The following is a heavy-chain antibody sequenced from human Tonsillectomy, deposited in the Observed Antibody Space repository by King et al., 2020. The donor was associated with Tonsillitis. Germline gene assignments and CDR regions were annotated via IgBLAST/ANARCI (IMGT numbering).Heavy chain of an antibody. CDR1: GFTFSSYA. V-gene: IGHV3-23*04. CDR3: ANAVLRGYSYEGY. D-gene: IGHD5-18*01. Sequence: VQLVESGGGLVQPGGSLRLSCAASGFTFSSYAMSWVRQAPGKGLEWVSAISGSGGSTYYADSVKGRFTISRENSKNTLYLQMNSLRAEDTAVYYCANAVLRGYSYEGYWGQGTLVTVSS. CDR2: ISGSGGST. J-gene: IGHJ4*02.